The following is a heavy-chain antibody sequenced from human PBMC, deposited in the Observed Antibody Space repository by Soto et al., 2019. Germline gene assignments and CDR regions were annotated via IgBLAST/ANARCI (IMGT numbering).Heavy chain of an antibody. CDR3: ARVMYYYGSGSSLGRTDLTKYYFDY. D-gene: IGHD3-10*01. V-gene: IGHV1-18*01. Sequence: QVQLVQSGAEVKKPGASVKVSCKASGYTFTSYGISWVRQAPGQGLEWMGWISAYNGNTNYAQKLQGRVTMTTDTSTSTAYMELRSLRSDDTAVYYCARVMYYYGSGSSLGRTDLTKYYFDYWGQGTLVTVSS. J-gene: IGHJ4*02. CDR2: ISAYNGNT. CDR1: GYTFTSYG.